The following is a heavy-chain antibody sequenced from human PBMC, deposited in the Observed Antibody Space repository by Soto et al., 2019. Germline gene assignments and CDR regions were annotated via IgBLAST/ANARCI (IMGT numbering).Heavy chain of an antibody. D-gene: IGHD3-10*01. CDR3: VKDRGFGESTAPYYYYGMDV. CDR1: GFTFSSFA. J-gene: IGHJ6*02. CDR2: ISNHGGST. V-gene: IGHV3-64D*06. Sequence: PGGSLRLSCSASGFTFSSFAMHWVRQAPDKGLHYVSAISNHGGSTYYADSVKGRFTMSRDNSKSTLFLQMSSLSPEDTGVYYCVKDRGFGESTAPYYYYGMDVWGQGTTVTVSS.